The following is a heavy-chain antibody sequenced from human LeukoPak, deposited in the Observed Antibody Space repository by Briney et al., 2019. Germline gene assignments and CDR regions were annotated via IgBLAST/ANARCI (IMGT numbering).Heavy chain of an antibody. CDR3: ASARGRGYYDGSGNVYFDY. CDR1: GGSISSYY. Sequence: SETLSLTCTVYGGSISSYYWSWIRQPAGKGLEWIGQIYNSGSTNYNPSLKSRVTISVDTSKNQFSLKLSSVTAADTAVYYCASARGRGYYDGSGNVYFDYWGQGTLVTVSS. CDR2: IYNSGST. V-gene: IGHV4-4*07. D-gene: IGHD3-10*01. J-gene: IGHJ4*02.